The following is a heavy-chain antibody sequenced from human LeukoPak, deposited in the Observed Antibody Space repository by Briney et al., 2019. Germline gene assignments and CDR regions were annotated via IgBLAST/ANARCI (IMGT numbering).Heavy chain of an antibody. Sequence: ASVKVSCTVSGYTLTELSMHWVRQAPGKGLEWMGGFDPEDGETIYAQKFQGRVTMTEDTSTDTAYMELSSLRSEDTAVYYCATEPLYIVGATRDYWGQGTLVTVSS. CDR2: FDPEDGET. J-gene: IGHJ4*02. CDR1: GYTLTELS. CDR3: ATEPLYIVGATRDY. D-gene: IGHD1-26*01. V-gene: IGHV1-24*01.